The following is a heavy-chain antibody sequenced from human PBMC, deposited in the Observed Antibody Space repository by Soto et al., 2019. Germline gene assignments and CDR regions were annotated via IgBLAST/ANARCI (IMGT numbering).Heavy chain of an antibody. V-gene: IGHV4-59*01. D-gene: IGHD2-2*01. CDR3: VRVGFCSGTICGGGSAP. J-gene: IGHJ5*02. CDR1: GGSMDAYY. CDR2: IYSTGTTSGTT. Sequence: QVQLQESGPGLVKPSETLSLNCTVSGGSMDAYYWSWIRQPPGKGLEWIGYIYSTGTTSGTTNYTPPLRGGVAYLVDTSKINFSRGLTSGTAGDRAVYYCVRVGFCSGTICGGGSAPGGQGTLATFSS.